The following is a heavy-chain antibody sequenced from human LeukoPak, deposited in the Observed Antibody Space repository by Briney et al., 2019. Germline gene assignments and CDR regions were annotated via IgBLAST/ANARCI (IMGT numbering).Heavy chain of an antibody. CDR3: SRGDYYDRSGYYY. D-gene: IGHD3-22*01. J-gene: IGHJ4*02. CDR2: ISYDGSNK. CDR1: GFTFSSYA. Sequence: PGGSLRLSCAASGFTFSSYAMHWVRQAPGKGLEWVAVISYDGSNKYYADSVKGRFTISRDNSKNTLYLQMDSLRGEDTAVYYCSRGDYYDRSGYYYWGQGTLVTVSS. V-gene: IGHV3-30-3*01.